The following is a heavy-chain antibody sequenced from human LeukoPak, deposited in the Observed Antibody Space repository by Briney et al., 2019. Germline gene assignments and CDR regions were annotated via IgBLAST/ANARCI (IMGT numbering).Heavy chain of an antibody. CDR1: GYSISSGYY. V-gene: IGHV4-38-2*02. CDR3: ARSDGYGLVDI. D-gene: IGHD3-10*01. J-gene: IGHJ3*02. CDR2: IYHSGST. Sequence: SETLSLTCTVSGYSISSGYYWGWIRQPPGKGLEWIGSIYHSGSTYYDPSLKSRVTVSVDTSKNQFSLKLSSVTAADTAVYYCARSDGYGLVDIWGQGTMVTVSS.